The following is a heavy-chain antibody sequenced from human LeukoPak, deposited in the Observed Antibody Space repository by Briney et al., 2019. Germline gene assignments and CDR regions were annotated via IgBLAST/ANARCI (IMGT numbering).Heavy chain of an antibody. CDR2: ISGSGGST. CDR3: AKGNARVTPQAFDI. Sequence: SGGSLRLSCAASGFTFSSYTMHWVRQAPGKGLEWVSAISGSGGSTYYADSVKGRFTISRDNSKNTLYLQMNSLRAEDTAVYYCAKGNARVTPQAFDIWGQGTMVTVSS. J-gene: IGHJ3*02. CDR1: GFTFSSYT. V-gene: IGHV3-23*01. D-gene: IGHD4-23*01.